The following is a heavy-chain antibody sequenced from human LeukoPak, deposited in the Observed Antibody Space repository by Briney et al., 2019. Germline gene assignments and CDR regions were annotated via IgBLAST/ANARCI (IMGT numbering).Heavy chain of an antibody. D-gene: IGHD3-10*01. CDR1: GFTFSSYA. Sequence: GGSLRLSCAGSGFTFSSYAMGWVRQAPGKGLEWVSAISGSAVATYYADSVKGRFTISRDSSKNTLYLQMNSLRAEDTAVYYCAKDRGYGSGSYPGVYYFDYWGQGTLVTVSS. J-gene: IGHJ4*02. V-gene: IGHV3-23*01. CDR3: AKDRGYGSGSYPGVYYFDY. CDR2: ISGSAVAT.